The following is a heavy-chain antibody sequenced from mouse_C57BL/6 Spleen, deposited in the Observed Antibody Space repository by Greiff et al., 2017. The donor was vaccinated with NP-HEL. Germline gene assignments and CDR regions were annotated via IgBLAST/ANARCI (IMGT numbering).Heavy chain of an antibody. Sequence: EVKLMESEGGLVQPGSSMKLSCTASGFTFSDYYMAWVRQVPEKGLEWVANINYDGSSTYYLDSLKSRFIISRDNAKNILYLQMSSLKSEDTATYYCAREDDGYFGVWGTGTTVTVSS. D-gene: IGHD2-3*01. CDR1: GFTFSDYY. CDR3: AREDDGYFGV. J-gene: IGHJ1*03. CDR2: INYDGSST. V-gene: IGHV5-16*01.